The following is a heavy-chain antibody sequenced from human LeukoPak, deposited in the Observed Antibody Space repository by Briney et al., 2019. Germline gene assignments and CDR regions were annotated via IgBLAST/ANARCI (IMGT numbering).Heavy chain of an antibody. Sequence: GGSLRLSCAASGFIVSNNYMSWVRQAPGKGLEWVSVLYSGGTTYYAGSVKGRFTISRDSSKNTLYLQMNSLRAEDTAMYYCARARREGSNGHFWYWGQGTLDTVSS. CDR1: GFIVSNNY. V-gene: IGHV3-53*01. CDR2: LYSGGTT. CDR3: ARARREGSNGHFWY. J-gene: IGHJ4*02. D-gene: IGHD5-24*01.